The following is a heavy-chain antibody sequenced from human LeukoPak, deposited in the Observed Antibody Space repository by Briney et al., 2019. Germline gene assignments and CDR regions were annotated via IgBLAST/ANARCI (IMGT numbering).Heavy chain of an antibody. J-gene: IGHJ4*02. CDR3: AKTTTGYSSGRFPGWPVDY. CDR2: IFGSGGST. Sequence: PGGSLRLSCAASGSTFSSHAMYWVRQAPGKGLEWVSGIFGSGGSTHYADSVKGRFTISRDNSKDTVYLQMNSLRAEDTAVYYCAKTTTGYSSGRFPGWPVDYWGQGTLVTVSS. V-gene: IGHV3-23*01. CDR1: GSTFSSHA. D-gene: IGHD6-19*01.